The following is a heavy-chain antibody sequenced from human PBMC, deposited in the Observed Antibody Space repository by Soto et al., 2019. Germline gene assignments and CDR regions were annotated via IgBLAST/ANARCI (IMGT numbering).Heavy chain of an antibody. CDR3: ARDLFGELPN. J-gene: IGHJ4*02. CDR2: FNLYNGDT. CDR1: GFTFTTSG. V-gene: IGHV1-18*01. D-gene: IGHD3-10*01. Sequence: ASVKVSCKASGFTFTTSGITWVRQAPGQGLEWMGWFNLYNGDTNYAQKFQGRVTMTTDASTTTAYMELRSLGSDDTAMYYCARDLFGELPNWGQGTRVTVSS.